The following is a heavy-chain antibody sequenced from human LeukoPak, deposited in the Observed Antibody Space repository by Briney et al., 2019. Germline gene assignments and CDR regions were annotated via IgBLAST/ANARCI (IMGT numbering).Heavy chain of an antibody. CDR1: GXKFNAYW. D-gene: IGHD3-22*01. J-gene: IGHJ3*01. CDR2: LYPDDSAT. V-gene: IGHV5-51*01. CDR3: ARPNITSYYDSRGYDAFDV. Sequence: GESLKISFKGSGXKFNAYWIAWVRQMPGKGLEWMSILYPDDSATRYSSPFQGQVTISADKSVSIAYLQWSSLKASDTAMYYCARPNITSYYDSRGYDAFDVWGQGTMVIVSS.